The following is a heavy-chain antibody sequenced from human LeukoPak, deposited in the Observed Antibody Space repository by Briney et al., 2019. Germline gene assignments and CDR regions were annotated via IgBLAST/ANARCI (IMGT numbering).Heavy chain of an antibody. CDR1: GFTVSSSY. CDR2: IYSGGTT. CDR3: AKDSSVFHYDSRNLDY. Sequence: GGSLRLSCAASGFTVSSSYMSWVRQAPGKGLEWVSVIYSGGTTYYADSMKGRFTISRDNSKNTLYLQMNSLRAEDTAVFYCAKDSSVFHYDSRNLDYWGQGTLVTVSS. D-gene: IGHD3-22*01. J-gene: IGHJ4*02. V-gene: IGHV3-53*05.